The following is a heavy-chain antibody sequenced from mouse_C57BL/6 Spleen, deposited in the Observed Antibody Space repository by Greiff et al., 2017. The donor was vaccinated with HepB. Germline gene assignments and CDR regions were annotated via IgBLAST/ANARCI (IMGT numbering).Heavy chain of an antibody. CDR2: IDPETGGT. J-gene: IGHJ3*01. CDR1: GYTFTDYE. CDR3: TNYYYGSSYGFAY. D-gene: IGHD1-1*01. V-gene: IGHV1-15*01. Sequence: QVQLKQSGAELVRPGASVTLSCKASGYTFTDYEMHWVKQTPVHGLEWIGAIDPETGGTAYNQKFKGKAILTADKSSSTAYMELRSLTSEDSAVYYCTNYYYGSSYGFAYWGQGTLVTVSA.